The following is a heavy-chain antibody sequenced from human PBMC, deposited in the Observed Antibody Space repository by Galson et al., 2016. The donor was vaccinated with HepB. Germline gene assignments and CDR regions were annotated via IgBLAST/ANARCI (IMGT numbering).Heavy chain of an antibody. CDR1: GYTFTDYG. J-gene: IGHJ1*01. CDR2: ISGDNAYT. D-gene: IGHD6-13*01. CDR3: ARDLVTAAGQYFQH. V-gene: IGHV1-18*01. Sequence: QSGAEVKKPGESLKTSCKASGYTFTDYGISWVRQAPGQGLEWMAWISGDNAYTQYAQKFQDRVTMTTETSTNTAYMELRSLNSDDTAVYFCARDLVTAAGQYFQHWGQGTLVTVS.